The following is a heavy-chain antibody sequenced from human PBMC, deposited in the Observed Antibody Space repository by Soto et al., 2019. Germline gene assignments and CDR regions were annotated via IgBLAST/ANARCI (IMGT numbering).Heavy chain of an antibody. D-gene: IGHD4-17*01. CDR2: IYPGDSDT. Sequence: PVESLKISWEGVGDIFTNYWSCWFRQMPGKVLEWMGIIYPGDSDTRYSPSFQGQVTISADKSIGTAYLQWSSLKASDTAVYYCARHPSGDYDAMHVWGRGTTVTVSS. CDR3: ARHPSGDYDAMHV. V-gene: IGHV5-51*01. CDR1: GDIFTNYW. J-gene: IGHJ6*02.